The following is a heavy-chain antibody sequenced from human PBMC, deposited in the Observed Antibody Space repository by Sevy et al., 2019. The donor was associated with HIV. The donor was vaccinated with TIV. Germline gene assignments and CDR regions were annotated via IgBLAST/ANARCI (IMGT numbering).Heavy chain of an antibody. CDR1: GFTFSDYY. D-gene: IGHD2-2*01. CDR2: ISSSGSTI. CDR3: ARDCSSTSCNDAFDI. J-gene: IGHJ3*02. V-gene: IGHV3-11*01. Sequence: GGSLRLSCVASGFTFSDYYMSWIRQAPGKGLEWVSYISSSGSTIYYADSVKGRFTISRDNAKNSLYLQMNSLRAEDTAVYYCARDCSSTSCNDAFDIWGQGTMVTVSS.